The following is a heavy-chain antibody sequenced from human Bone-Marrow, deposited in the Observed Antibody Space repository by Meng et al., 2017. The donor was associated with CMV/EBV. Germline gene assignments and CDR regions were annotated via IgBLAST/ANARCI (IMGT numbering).Heavy chain of an antibody. D-gene: IGHD3-3*01. CDR1: GFTFSSSW. CDR2: INSDGSST. V-gene: IGHV3-74*01. J-gene: IGHJ6*02. Sequence: SCVASGFTFSSSWMSWVRQAPGKGLVWVSRINSDGSSTSYADSVKGRFTISRDNAKNTLYLQMNSLRAEDTAVYYCAKELLTYYDFWSGYGMDVWGQGTTITVSS. CDR3: AKELLTYYDFWSGYGMDV.